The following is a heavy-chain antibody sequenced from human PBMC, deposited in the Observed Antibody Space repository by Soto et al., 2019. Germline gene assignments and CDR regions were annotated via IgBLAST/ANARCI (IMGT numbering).Heavy chain of an antibody. D-gene: IGHD3-22*01. CDR2: IFPSDSDT. V-gene: IGHV5-51*01. Sequence: PGESLKISCRTSGYKFTSSWIAWVRQMPGKALEWMGIIFPSDSDTRYSPSFQGQVTISADRSTSTVFLQWASLKASDAAVYLCARKDKSGYFNWFDPWGQGTLVTVSS. J-gene: IGHJ5*02. CDR1: GYKFTSSW. CDR3: ARKDKSGYFNWFDP.